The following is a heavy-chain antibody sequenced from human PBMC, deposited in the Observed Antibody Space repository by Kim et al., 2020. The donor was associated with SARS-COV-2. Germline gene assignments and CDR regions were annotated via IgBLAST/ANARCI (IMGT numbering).Heavy chain of an antibody. CDR2: IYSGHT. CDR1: GSSISDYY. CDR3: ARIAPGWYTVN. J-gene: IGHJ4*02. Sequence: SETLSLTCTVSGSSISDYYWSWIRQPPGTGLECIGYIYSGHTAYNPPLKSRATISVDTSRNKDSLILRSVTAADTATYFCARIAPGWYTVNWGQGTLLTV. V-gene: IGHV4-59*13. D-gene: IGHD6-19*01.